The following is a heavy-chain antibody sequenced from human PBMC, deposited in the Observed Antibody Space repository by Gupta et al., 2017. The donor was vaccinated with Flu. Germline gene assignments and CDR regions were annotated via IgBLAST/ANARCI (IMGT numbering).Heavy chain of an antibody. CDR2: ISGYNGDT. J-gene: IGHJ6*03. V-gene: IGHV1-18*01. D-gene: IGHD3-3*01. Sequence: SSHGISWVRQAPGQGLEWMGWISGYNGDTNYAQKFQGRVTMTTDTSTSTGYIELRSLRSDDTAVYYCARANFGYMDVWGKGTTVTVSS. CDR3: ARANFGYMDV. CDR1: SSHG.